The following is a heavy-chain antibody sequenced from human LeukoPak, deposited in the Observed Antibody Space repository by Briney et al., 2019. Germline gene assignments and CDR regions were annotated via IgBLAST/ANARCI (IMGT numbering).Heavy chain of an antibody. CDR1: GFTFTYYW. Sequence: PGGSLRLSCAASGFTFTYYWMSWVRQAPGKGLEWVANTNRNRTERNYADSVKGRFTISRDNARKALYLQMNSLRDDTTAGYYCARDNVGSYQFDYWGRGTLVTVSA. CDR3: ARDNVGSYQFDY. V-gene: IGHV3-7*05. D-gene: IGHD2-2*01. CDR2: TNRNRTER. J-gene: IGHJ4*02.